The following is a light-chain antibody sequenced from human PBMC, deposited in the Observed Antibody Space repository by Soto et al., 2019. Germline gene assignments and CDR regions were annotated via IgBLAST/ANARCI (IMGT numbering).Light chain of an antibody. CDR1: QSLSSSY. CDR2: ASS. V-gene: IGKV3-20*01. J-gene: IGKJ3*01. Sequence: EIVLTQSPGTLSLSPGERATLSCRASQSLSSSYLAWYQQKPGQAPRLLIYASSSRATGIPDRFSGSGSGTDFTLTISRLEPEDFAVYFCQQYGSSPPIAFGPGTKVDIK. CDR3: QQYGSSPPIA.